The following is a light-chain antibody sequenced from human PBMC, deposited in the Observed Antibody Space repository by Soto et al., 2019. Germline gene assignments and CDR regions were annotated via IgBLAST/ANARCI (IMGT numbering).Light chain of an antibody. CDR3: MQVLQTPLT. J-gene: IGKJ4*01. V-gene: IGKV2-28*01. Sequence: DIVMTQSPLSLPVTPGEPASISCRSSQSLLHSNGYNYLGWFLQKPGQSPQLLIYLGSGRASGVPDRFSGSGSGTDFTLKISRGEAEDVGVYYCMQVLQTPLTFGGGTKVEIK. CDR2: LGS. CDR1: QSLLHSNGYNY.